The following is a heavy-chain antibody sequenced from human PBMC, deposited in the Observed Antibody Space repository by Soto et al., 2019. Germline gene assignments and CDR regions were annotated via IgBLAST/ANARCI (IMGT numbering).Heavy chain of an antibody. CDR2: IYTSGST. J-gene: IGHJ5*02. D-gene: IGHD2-2*01. Sequence: QVQLQESGPGLVKPSETLSLTCTVSGGSISSYYWSWIRQPAGKGLEWIGRIYTSGSTNYNPSLKSRVTMSVDTSKNQFSLKLGSVTAADTAVYYCARDREDIVVVPAADGFDPWGQGTLVTVSS. V-gene: IGHV4-4*07. CDR3: ARDREDIVVVPAADGFDP. CDR1: GGSISSYY.